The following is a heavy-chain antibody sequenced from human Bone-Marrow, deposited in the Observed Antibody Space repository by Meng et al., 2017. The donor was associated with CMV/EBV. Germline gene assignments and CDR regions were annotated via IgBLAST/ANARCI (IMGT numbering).Heavy chain of an antibody. V-gene: IGHV3-21*05. Sequence: GESLKISCEASGFPFSRYWMSWVRQAPGKGLEWISYINTASSFIDYADSVRGRFTIYRDNARNSLYLELNSLTAEDTAVYSCARDRDWAFDYWGQGTLVTVSS. J-gene: IGHJ4*02. D-gene: IGHD3-9*01. CDR1: GFPFSRYW. CDR2: INTASSFI. CDR3: ARDRDWAFDY.